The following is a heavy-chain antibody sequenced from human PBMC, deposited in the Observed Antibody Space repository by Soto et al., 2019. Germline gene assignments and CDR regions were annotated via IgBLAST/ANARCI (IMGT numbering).Heavy chain of an antibody. CDR1: GFSLTTSGVS. CDR3: AHASTSHHYAIDV. Sequence: QITLKESGPTLVKSTQTLTLTCTFSGFSLTTSGVSVAWIRQPPGKALEWLALIYWYDDKRYSPPLKTLLSITKDTSKNQVVLTMTNMYPVDTATYYCAHASTSHHYAIDVWGQGTTVTVSS. V-gene: IGHV2-5*01. J-gene: IGHJ6*02. CDR2: IYWYDDK.